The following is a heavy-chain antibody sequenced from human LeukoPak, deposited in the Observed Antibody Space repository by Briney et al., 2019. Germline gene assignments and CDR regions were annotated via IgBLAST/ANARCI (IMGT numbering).Heavy chain of an antibody. V-gene: IGHV4-59*01. CDR3: ARSQRWLQIDY. Sequence: PSETLSLTCSVSGGSISSYYWSWMRQPPGKGLVGIGYIYYSGRTNYNPSLKSRVTKSVDTSKNQFSLKLSSVTAADTAVYYCARSQRWLQIDYWGQGTLVTVSS. CDR1: GGSISSYY. D-gene: IGHD5-24*01. CDR2: IYYSGRT. J-gene: IGHJ4*02.